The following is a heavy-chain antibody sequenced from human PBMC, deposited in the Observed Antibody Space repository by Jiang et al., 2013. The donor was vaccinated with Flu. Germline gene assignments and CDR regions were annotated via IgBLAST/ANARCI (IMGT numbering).Heavy chain of an antibody. D-gene: IGHD3-22*01. Sequence: TCTVSGGSISSYYWSWIRQPPGKGLEWIGYIYYSGSTNYNPSLKSRVTISVDTSKNQFSLKLSSVTAADTAVYYCARHIDYYDSSGYDFDYWGQGTLVTVSS. CDR1: GGSISSYY. V-gene: IGHV4-59*08. CDR2: IYYSGST. CDR3: ARHIDYYDSSGYDFDY. J-gene: IGHJ4*02.